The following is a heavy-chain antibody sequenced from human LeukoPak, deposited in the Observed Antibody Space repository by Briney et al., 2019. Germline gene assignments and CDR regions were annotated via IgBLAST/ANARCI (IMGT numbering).Heavy chain of an antibody. Sequence: GRSLRLSCVASGFSFSSFAMSWVRQVPGKGLEWVSGTSASGGDIFYADSVKGRFTISRDNSKNTLYLQMNSLRADDTALYYCAKDRGVGVYGDFDYWGQGTLVTVSS. J-gene: IGHJ4*02. D-gene: IGHD4-17*01. CDR3: AKDRGVGVYGDFDY. V-gene: IGHV3-23*01. CDR1: GFSFSSFA. CDR2: TSASGGDI.